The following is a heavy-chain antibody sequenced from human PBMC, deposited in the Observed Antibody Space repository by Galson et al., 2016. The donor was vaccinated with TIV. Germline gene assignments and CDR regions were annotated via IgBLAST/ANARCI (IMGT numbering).Heavy chain of an antibody. CDR2: IIPLLGIG. V-gene: IGHV1-69*02. J-gene: IGHJ1*01. CDR1: GGTLSRFT. Sequence: SVKVSCKASGGTLSRFTVSWVRQAPGQGLEWMGRIIPLLGIGNHAQKFQNRVAITADRSTSAAYMELSSLKSEDTAVYYCAIYDSSGYYSAECFQQWGQGTLLIVSS. D-gene: IGHD3-22*01. CDR3: AIYDSSGYYSAECFQQ.